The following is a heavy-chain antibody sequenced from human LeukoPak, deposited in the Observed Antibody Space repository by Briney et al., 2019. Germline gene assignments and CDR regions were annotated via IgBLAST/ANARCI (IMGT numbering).Heavy chain of an antibody. V-gene: IGHV1-69*05. CDR2: IIPIFGTA. J-gene: IGHJ4*02. D-gene: IGHD5-12*01. Sequence: SVKVSCKASGGTFSSYAISWVRQAPGQGLEWMGGIIPIFGTANYAQKFQGRVTVTTDESTSTAYMELSSLRSEDTAVYYCARGNSGYEWGFDYWGQGTLVTVSS. CDR3: ARGNSGYEWGFDY. CDR1: GGTFSSYA.